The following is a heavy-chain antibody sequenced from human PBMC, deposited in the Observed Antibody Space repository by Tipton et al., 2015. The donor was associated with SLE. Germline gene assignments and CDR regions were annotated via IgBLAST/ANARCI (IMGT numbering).Heavy chain of an antibody. CDR2: ISYSETT. CDR1: GGSISSHY. CDR3: AGAWQGYCSGGTCYVLDY. J-gene: IGHJ4*02. Sequence: LRLSCTVSGGSISSHYWSWIRQPPGKGLEWIGYISYSETTNYNPSLKSRVTISVDTSKNQFSLKLRSVTTADTAVYYCAGAWQGYCSGGTCYVLDYWGQGTLVTVSS. D-gene: IGHD2-15*01. V-gene: IGHV4-59*11.